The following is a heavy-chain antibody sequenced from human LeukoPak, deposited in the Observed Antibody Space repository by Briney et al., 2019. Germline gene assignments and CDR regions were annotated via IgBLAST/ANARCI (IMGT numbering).Heavy chain of an antibody. V-gene: IGHV3-21*01. CDR2: IGSSSSYI. D-gene: IGHD1-26*01. CDR1: GFTFSSYS. Sequence: PGGSLRLSCAASGFTFSSYSMNWVRQAPGKGLEWVSSIGSSSSYIYYADSVKGRFTISRDNAKNSLYLQMNSLRAEDTAVYYCASSSGSYYGYYYMDVWGKGTTVTVSS. J-gene: IGHJ6*03. CDR3: ASSSGSYYGYYYMDV.